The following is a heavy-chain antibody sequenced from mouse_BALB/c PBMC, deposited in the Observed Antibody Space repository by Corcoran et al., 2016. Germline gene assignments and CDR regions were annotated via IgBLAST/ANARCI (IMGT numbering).Heavy chain of an antibody. CDR1: GYTFTNYG. Sequence: QIQLVQSGPELKKPGETVKISCKASGYTFTNYGMNWVKQAPGKGLKWMGWINTYTGEPTYADDFKGRFAFSLETSASTAYLQINNLKNEDTATYVCARRLLESYAMDYWGQGTSVTVSS. CDR3: ARRLLESYAMDY. V-gene: IGHV9-3-1*01. CDR2: INTYTGEP. D-gene: IGHD1-1*01. J-gene: IGHJ4*01.